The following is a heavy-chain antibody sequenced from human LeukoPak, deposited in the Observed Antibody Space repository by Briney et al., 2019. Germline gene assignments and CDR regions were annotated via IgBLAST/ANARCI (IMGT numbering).Heavy chain of an antibody. J-gene: IGHJ4*02. CDR1: GYSFTIYW. CDR3: ARIGRKYYFDH. V-gene: IGHV5-10-1*01. CDR2: IDPSDSYT. Sequence: GESLKISRKSSGYSFTIYWISWVRQLPGKGLEWMGTIDPSDSYTNYSPSFQGHVTISADRSTNTAYLQWSSLKASDTAMYFCARIGRKYYFDHWGQGSLVTVSS.